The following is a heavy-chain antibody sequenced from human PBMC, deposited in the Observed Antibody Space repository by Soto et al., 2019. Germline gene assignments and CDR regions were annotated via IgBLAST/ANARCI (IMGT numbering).Heavy chain of an antibody. CDR1: GFTFSSYA. D-gene: IGHD3-3*01. V-gene: IGHV3-30-3*01. CDR3: ARDHIDFWSGYSYYYYGMDV. CDR2: ISYDGSNK. Sequence: GGSLRLSCAASGFTFSSYAMHWVRQAPGKGLEWVAVISYDGSNKYYADSVKGRFTISRDNSKNTLYLQMNSLRAEDTAVYYCARDHIDFWSGYSYYYYGMDVWGQGTTVTVSS. J-gene: IGHJ6*02.